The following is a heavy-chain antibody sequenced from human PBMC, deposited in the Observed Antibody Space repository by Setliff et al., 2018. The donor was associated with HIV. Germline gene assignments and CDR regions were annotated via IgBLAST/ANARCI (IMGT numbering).Heavy chain of an antibody. J-gene: IGHJ4*02. CDR1: GGSISSHY. D-gene: IGHD5-12*01. CDR3: ARCYGGYVKY. CDR2: IYTSGST. Sequence: SETLSLTCTVSGGSISSHYWSWIRQPPGKGLEWIGHIYTSGSTNYNPSLKSRVTMSVGTSKNQFSLKLSSVTAADTAVYYCARCYGGYVKYWGQGTLVTVSS. V-gene: IGHV4-4*08.